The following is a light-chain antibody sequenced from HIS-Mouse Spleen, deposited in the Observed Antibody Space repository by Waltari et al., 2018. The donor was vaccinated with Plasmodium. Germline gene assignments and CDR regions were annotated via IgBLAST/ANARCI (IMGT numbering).Light chain of an antibody. CDR1: SSDVGSYNL. Sequence: QSALTQPASVSGSPGQSITISCTGTSSDVGSYNLVSWYQQHPGKAPKLMIYEGSKRPSGVSNRFPGSKSGNTASLTIAGLQAEDEADYYCCSYAGSSLLYVFGTGTKVTVL. CDR3: CSYAGSSLLYV. J-gene: IGLJ1*01. V-gene: IGLV2-23*01. CDR2: EGS.